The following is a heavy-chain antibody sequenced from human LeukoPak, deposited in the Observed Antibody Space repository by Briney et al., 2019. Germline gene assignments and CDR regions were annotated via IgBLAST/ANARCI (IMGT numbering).Heavy chain of an antibody. J-gene: IGHJ4*02. V-gene: IGHV1-69*05. CDR1: GGTFSSYA. CDR2: IIPIFGTA. Sequence: GASVKVSCKASGGTFSSYAISWVRQAPGQGPEWMGRIIPIFGTANYAQKFQGRVTITTDKSTSTAYMELSSLRSEDTAVYYCARTDDSSGYRPHYFDYWGQGTLVTVSS. D-gene: IGHD3-22*01. CDR3: ARTDDSSGYRPHYFDY.